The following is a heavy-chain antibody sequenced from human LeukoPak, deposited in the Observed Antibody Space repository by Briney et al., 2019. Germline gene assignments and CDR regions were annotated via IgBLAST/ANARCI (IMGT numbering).Heavy chain of an antibody. CDR3: ARVSQGDYGDYVMDY. CDR2: IIPILGIA. D-gene: IGHD4-17*01. J-gene: IGHJ4*02. CDR1: GGTFSSYA. V-gene: IGHV1-69*04. Sequence: ASVKVSCKASGGTFSSYAISWVRQAPGQGLEWMGRIIPILGIANYAQKFQGRVTITADKSTSTAYMELSSLRSEDTAVYYCARVSQGDYGDYVMDYWGQGTLVTVSS.